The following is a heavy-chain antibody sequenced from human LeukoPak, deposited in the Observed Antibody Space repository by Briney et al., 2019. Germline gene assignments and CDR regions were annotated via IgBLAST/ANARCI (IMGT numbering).Heavy chain of an antibody. CDR2: IYHSGST. J-gene: IGHJ6*03. V-gene: IGHV4-4*02. Sequence: SETLSLTCAVSGGSISSSNWWSWVRQPPGKGLEWIGEIYHSGSTNYNPSLKSRVTISVDKSKNQFSLKLSSVTAADTAVYYCARDLRAYYYYYMDVWGKGTTVTISS. D-gene: IGHD3-16*01. CDR1: GGSISSSNW. CDR3: ARDLRAYYYYYMDV.